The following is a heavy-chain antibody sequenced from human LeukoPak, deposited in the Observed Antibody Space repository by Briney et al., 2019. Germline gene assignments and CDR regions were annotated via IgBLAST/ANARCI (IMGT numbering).Heavy chain of an antibody. J-gene: IGHJ4*02. CDR1: GFTFSNYA. CDR3: AKWGDYDVLTGYYVSDY. Sequence: GGSLRLSCAASGFTFSNYAMSWVRQAPGKGLEWVSAITGSGGNTYYADSVKDRFTISRDNSKNTVFLQMNSLRAEDTAVYYCAKWGDYDVLTGYYVSDYWGQGTLVTVSS. V-gene: IGHV3-23*01. D-gene: IGHD3-9*01. CDR2: ITGSGGNT.